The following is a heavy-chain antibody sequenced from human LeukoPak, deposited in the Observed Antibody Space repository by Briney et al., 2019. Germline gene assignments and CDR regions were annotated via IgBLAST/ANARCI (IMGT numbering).Heavy chain of an antibody. Sequence: SETLSLTCTVSGGSISSYYWSWIRQPPGKGLEWIGRIYTSGSTNYNPSLKSRVTMSVDTSKNQFSLKLSSVTAADTAVYYCARVAPVTYYYDSSGYYYRWFDPWGQGTLVTVSS. CDR2: IYTSGST. J-gene: IGHJ5*02. D-gene: IGHD3-22*01. V-gene: IGHV4-4*07. CDR3: ARVAPVTYYYDSSGYYYRWFDP. CDR1: GGSISSYY.